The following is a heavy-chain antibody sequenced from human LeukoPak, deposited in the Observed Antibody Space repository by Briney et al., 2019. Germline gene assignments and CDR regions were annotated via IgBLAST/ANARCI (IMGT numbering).Heavy chain of an antibody. CDR2: IYYSGTT. CDR1: GGSIGRYY. J-gene: IGHJ3*02. D-gene: IGHD1-14*01. V-gene: IGHV4-59*08. CDR3: VKTGNFDAFDI. Sequence: PSETLSLTCSVSGGSIGRYYYTWIRQPPGKGLEWIGSIYYSGTTNYNPSLKSRVSISVDTSKNHFSLKLSSVTAADTAVYYCVKTGNFDAFDIWGRGTMVTVSS.